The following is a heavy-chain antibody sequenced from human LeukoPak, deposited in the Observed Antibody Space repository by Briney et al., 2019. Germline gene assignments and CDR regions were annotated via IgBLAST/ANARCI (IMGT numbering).Heavy chain of an antibody. D-gene: IGHD3-22*01. CDR1: GGSISSSSYY. CDR3: ARLYYDSSGYFDY. V-gene: IGHV4-39*01. Sequence: KPSETLSLTCTVSGGSISSSSYYWGWIRQPPGKGPEWIGSIFYSGSTYYNPSLKSRVTISVDTSKNQFSLKLSSVTAADTAVYYCARLYYDSSGYFDYWGQGTLVTVSS. J-gene: IGHJ4*02. CDR2: IFYSGST.